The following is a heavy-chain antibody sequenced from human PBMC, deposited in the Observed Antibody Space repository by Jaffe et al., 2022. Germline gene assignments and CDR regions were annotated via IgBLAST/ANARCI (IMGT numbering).Heavy chain of an antibody. CDR1: GFTFSSYS. CDR3: ARNIVATTREDAFDI. J-gene: IGHJ3*02. V-gene: IGHV3-21*01. D-gene: IGHD5-12*01. CDR2: ISSSSSYI. Sequence: EVQLVESGGGLVKPGGSLRLSCAASGFTFSSYSMNWVRQAPGKGLEWVSSISSSSSYIYYADSVKGRFTISRDNAKNSLYLQMNSLRAEDTAVYYCARNIVATTREDAFDIWGQGTMVTVSS.